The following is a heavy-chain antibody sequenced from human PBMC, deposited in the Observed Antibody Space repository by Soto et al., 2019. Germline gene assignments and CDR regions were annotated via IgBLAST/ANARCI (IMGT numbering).Heavy chain of an antibody. D-gene: IGHD3-22*01. CDR2: IYYSGST. V-gene: IGHV4-30-4*01. CDR3: ARDYYDSSGRGIVDY. CDR1: GVSISSGDYY. Sequence: SETLSLTCTVSGVSISSGDYYWSWIRQPPGKGLEWIGYIYYSGSTYYNPSLKSRVTISVDTSKNQFSLKLSSVTAADTAVYYCARDYYDSSGRGIVDYWGQGTLVSVSS. J-gene: IGHJ4*02.